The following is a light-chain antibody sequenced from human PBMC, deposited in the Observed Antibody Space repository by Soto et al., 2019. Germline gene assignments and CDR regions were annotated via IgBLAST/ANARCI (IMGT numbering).Light chain of an antibody. CDR1: QSVSSSY. J-gene: IGKJ5*01. V-gene: IGKV3-15*01. CDR3: QQYNNWPPT. Sequence: DIFVTQSPATLSLARGERATLSCRASQSVSSSYLAWYQQKPGQAPRLLIYGASSRATGIPARFNGSGSGTEFTLTISSLQSEDFAVYYCQQYNNWPPTFGQGTRLEIK. CDR2: GAS.